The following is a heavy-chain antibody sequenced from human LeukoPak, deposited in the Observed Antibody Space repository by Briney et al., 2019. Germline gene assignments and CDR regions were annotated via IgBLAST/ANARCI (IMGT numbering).Heavy chain of an antibody. D-gene: IGHD3-16*02. Sequence: SETLSLTCAVYGGSFSGYYWSWIRQPPGKGLEWIGKINHSGSTNYNPSLKSRVTISVDTSKNQFSLKLSSVTAADTAVYYCARGAGDYVWGSYRRKFDYWGQGTLVTVSS. J-gene: IGHJ4*02. CDR1: GGSFSGYY. CDR2: INHSGST. CDR3: ARGAGDYVWGSYRRKFDY. V-gene: IGHV4-34*01.